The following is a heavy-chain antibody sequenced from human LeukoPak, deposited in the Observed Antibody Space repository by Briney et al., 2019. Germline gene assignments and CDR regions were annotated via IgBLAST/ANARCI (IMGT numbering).Heavy chain of an antibody. CDR2: VSGSGGST. J-gene: IGHJ3*01. CDR3: AKRMIRGVNHDAFDL. CDR1: GFTFSRYA. V-gene: IGHV3-23*01. Sequence: GGSLRLSCAASGFTFSRYAMSWVRQAPGKGLEWVSAVSGSGGSTYYADSVKGLFTISRDNSKNTLYLQMNSLRAEDTVVYYCAKRMIRGVNHDAFDLWGQGTMATVSS. D-gene: IGHD3-10*01.